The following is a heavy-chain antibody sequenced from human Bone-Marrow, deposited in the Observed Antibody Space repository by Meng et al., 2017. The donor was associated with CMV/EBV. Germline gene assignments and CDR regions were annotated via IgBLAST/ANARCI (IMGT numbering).Heavy chain of an antibody. Sequence: GESLKISCAASGFTVSSNYMSWVRQAPGKGLEWVSVIYSGGSTYYADSGKGRFTISRDNSKNTLYLQMNRLRAEDTAVYYCARGYDIVENWFDPWGQGTLVTVSS. D-gene: IGHD3-9*01. J-gene: IGHJ5*02. CDR2: IYSGGST. V-gene: IGHV3-53*01. CDR3: ARGYDIVENWFDP. CDR1: GFTVSSNY.